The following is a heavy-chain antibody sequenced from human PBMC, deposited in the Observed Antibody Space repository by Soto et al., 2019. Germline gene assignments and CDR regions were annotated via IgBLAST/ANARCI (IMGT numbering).Heavy chain of an antibody. CDR1: GYTFTGYY. CDR3: AREWAARYWFDP. Sequence: QVQLVQSGAEVKKPGASVKVSCKASGYTFTGYYMHWVRQAPGQGLEWMGWINPNSGGTNYAQKLQGWVTMTRDKSNSTAYMELSRLRSDDTAVYYCAREWAARYWFDPWGQGTLVTVSS. J-gene: IGHJ5*02. D-gene: IGHD6-6*01. CDR2: INPNSGGT. V-gene: IGHV1-2*04.